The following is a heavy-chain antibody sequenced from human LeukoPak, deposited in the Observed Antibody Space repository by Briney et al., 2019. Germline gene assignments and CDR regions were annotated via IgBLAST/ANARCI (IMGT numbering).Heavy chain of an antibody. D-gene: IGHD3-22*01. CDR2: ISSGGGTI. CDR3: ARIRADSSGYYYKYFDF. V-gene: IGHV3-48*03. J-gene: IGHJ4*02. Sequence: GGSLRLSCVVSGFTFSIYEMNWVRQAPGKGLEWVSYISSGGGTIYYADSVKGRFTFSRDNAKNSLYLQMNSLRAEDTAVYYCARIRADSSGYYYKYFDFWGQGTLVTVSS. CDR1: GFTFSIYE.